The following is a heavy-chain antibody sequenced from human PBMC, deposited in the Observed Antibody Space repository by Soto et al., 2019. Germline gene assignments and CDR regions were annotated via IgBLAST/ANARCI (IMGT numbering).Heavy chain of an antibody. CDR1: GYTFTDYN. Sequence: ASVNFSCKASGYTFTDYNLHWVRQSPGQGLEWMGRINPLSGGTHFVQKFQGRVTITADKSTSTAYMELSSLRSEDTAVYYCAGEHSSSGAGYYYYYYGMDVWGQGTTVTVSS. CDR2: INPLSGGT. V-gene: IGHV1-2*02. CDR3: AGEHSSSGAGYYYYYYGMDV. D-gene: IGHD6-6*01. J-gene: IGHJ6*02.